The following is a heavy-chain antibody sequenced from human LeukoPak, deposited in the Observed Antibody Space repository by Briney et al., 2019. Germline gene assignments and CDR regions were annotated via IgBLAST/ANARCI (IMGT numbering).Heavy chain of an antibody. D-gene: IGHD2-21*02. CDR1: GYTFTGYY. J-gene: IGHJ4*02. V-gene: IGHV1-2*02. CDR2: INPNNGGT. Sequence: ASVKVSCKASGYTFTGYYMHWVRQAPGQGLEWMGWINPNNGGTNYAQKFQGRVTMTRDTSISTAYMELSRLRSDDTAVYYCARVGAYCGGDCYSDYWGQGTLVTVSS. CDR3: ARVGAYCGGDCYSDY.